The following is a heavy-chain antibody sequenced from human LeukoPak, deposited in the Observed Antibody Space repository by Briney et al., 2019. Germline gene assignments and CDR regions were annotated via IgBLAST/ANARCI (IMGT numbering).Heavy chain of an antibody. CDR3: ARWGSAMVQDY. CDR2: INTNTGNP. V-gene: IGHV7-4-1*02. D-gene: IGHD5-18*01. Sequence: GASVKVSCKASVYTFTSYAMNWVRQAPGQGLEWMGWINTNTGNPTYAQGFTGRFVFSLDTSASTAYLQISSLKAEDTAVYYCARWGSAMVQDYWGQGTLVTVSS. CDR1: VYTFTSYA. J-gene: IGHJ4*02.